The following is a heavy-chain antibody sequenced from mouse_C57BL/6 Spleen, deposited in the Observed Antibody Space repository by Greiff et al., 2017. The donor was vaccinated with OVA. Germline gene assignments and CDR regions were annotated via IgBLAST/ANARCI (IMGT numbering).Heavy chain of an antibody. J-gene: IGHJ2*01. CDR1: GFTFSSYA. CDR3: ARDQGETDYFDY. Sequence: DVLLVESGGGLVKPGASLKLSCAASGFTFSSYAMSWVRQTPEQRLEWVATISDGGSYTYYPDNVKGRFTISRDNANNNLYLQMSHLKSEDTAMYYCARDQGETDYFDYWGQGTTLTVSS. CDR2: ISDGGSYT. V-gene: IGHV5-4*01. D-gene: IGHD2-13*01.